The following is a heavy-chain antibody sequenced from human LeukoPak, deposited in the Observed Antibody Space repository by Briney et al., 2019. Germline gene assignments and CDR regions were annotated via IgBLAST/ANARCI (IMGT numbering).Heavy chain of an antibody. CDR1: GFTFSSYW. Sequence: GGSLRLSCAASGFTFSSYWMSWVRQAPGKGLEWVANIKQDGSEKYYVDSVKGRLTISRDNAKNSLYLQMNSLRAEDTAVYYCARVRFLEWLFSQPYYFDYWGQGTLVTVSS. D-gene: IGHD3-3*01. V-gene: IGHV3-7*03. CDR2: IKQDGSEK. J-gene: IGHJ4*02. CDR3: ARVRFLEWLFSQPYYFDY.